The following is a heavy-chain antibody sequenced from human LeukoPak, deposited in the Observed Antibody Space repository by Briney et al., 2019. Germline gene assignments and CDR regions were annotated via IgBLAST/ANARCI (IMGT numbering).Heavy chain of an antibody. CDR2: INPSGGST. Sequence: ASVKVSCKASGYTFTGYYMHWVRQAPGQGLEWMGIINPSGGSTSYAQKFQGRVTMTRDTSTSTVYMELSSLRSEDTAVYYCARWSISSSSWYIFGYWGQGTLVTVSS. J-gene: IGHJ4*02. V-gene: IGHV1-46*01. D-gene: IGHD6-13*01. CDR1: GYTFTGYY. CDR3: ARWSISSSSWYIFGY.